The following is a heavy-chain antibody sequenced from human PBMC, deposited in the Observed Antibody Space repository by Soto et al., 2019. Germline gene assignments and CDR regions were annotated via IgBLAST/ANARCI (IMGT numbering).Heavy chain of an antibody. D-gene: IGHD3-10*01. Sequence: EVLLVESGGGLVQPGGSLKLSCVASGFVFKDSSIHWVRQASGRGLEWVGRIRGRAFSYATAYAASVKGRITISRDDSTNTAYLQMNSPNTEDTAIYYCTRLISAAQDYWGQGTLVTVSS. CDR3: TRLISAAQDY. J-gene: IGHJ4*02. CDR1: GFVFKDSS. V-gene: IGHV3-73*01. CDR2: IRGRAFSYAT.